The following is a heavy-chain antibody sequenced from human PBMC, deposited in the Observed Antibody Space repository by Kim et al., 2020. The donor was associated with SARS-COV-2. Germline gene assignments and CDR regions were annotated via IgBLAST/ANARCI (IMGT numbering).Heavy chain of an antibody. D-gene: IGHD3-10*01. CDR1: GFTFSTYS. CDR2: ISSSSSTI. Sequence: GGSLRHSCAASGFTFSTYSMNWVRQAPGKGLEWVSYISSSSSTINYADSVKGRFTISRDNAKNSLYLQMNSLRAEDTAVYYCAKIWFGELRYGIDVWGQGTTVTVSS. V-gene: IGHV3-48*04. J-gene: IGHJ6*02. CDR3: AKIWFGELRYGIDV.